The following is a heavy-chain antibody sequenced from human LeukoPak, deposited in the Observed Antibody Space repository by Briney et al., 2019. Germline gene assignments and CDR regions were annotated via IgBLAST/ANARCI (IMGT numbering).Heavy chain of an antibody. Sequence: GGSLRLSCAASGFTFSSYAMSWVRPAPGKGLEWVSAISGSGGSTYYADSVKGRFTISRDNSKNTLYLQMNSLRAEDTAVYYCTKAPVLLWFGEGYYFDYWGQGTLVTVSS. V-gene: IGHV3-23*01. D-gene: IGHD3-10*01. CDR2: ISGSGGST. CDR1: GFTFSSYA. J-gene: IGHJ4*02. CDR3: TKAPVLLWFGEGYYFDY.